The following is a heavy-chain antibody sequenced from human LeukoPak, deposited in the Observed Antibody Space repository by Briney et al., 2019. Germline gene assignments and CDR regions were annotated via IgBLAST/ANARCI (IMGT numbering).Heavy chain of an antibody. V-gene: IGHV3-30-3*01. CDR2: TSSDLNVK. Sequence: GGSLRLSCAASGFTFRNYVIHWVRQAPGKGLEWVAVTSSDLNVKLYADSVKGRFTISRDNSRSTLYLQMNSLRPEDTAIYYCAREGYYGSGSPPSLYFDYWGREPWSPSPQ. CDR1: GFTFRNYV. J-gene: IGHJ4*02. CDR3: AREGYYGSGSPPSLYFDY. D-gene: IGHD3-10*01.